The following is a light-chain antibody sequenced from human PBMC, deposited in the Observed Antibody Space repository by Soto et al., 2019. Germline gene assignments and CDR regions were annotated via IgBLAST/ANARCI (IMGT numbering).Light chain of an antibody. CDR2: KAS. CDR3: QQYISYPRT. V-gene: IGKV1-5*03. CDR1: QSISSW. Sequence: DIQMTQSPSTLSASVGDRVTITCRASQSISSWLAWYQQKPGKAPKLLMYKASYLQNGFPSRFSGRGSGTEFTLTISSLQPDDFAAYHCQQYISYPRTFGPGTKVEMK. J-gene: IGKJ1*01.